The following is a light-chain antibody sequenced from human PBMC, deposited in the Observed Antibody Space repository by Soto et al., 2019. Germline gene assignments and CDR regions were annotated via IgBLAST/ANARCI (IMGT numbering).Light chain of an antibody. CDR1: SSDVGGYNF. CDR3: SSYSNINTLL. CDR2: EVS. Sequence: QSALTQPPSASGSPGQAVTVSCTGTSSDVGGYNFVSWYQQHPGKVPKLMLYEVSKRPAGVPDRFSGSKSGNTASLNVSGLQAEDEADYYCSSYSNINTLLFGGGTQLTVL. V-gene: IGLV2-8*01. J-gene: IGLJ2*01.